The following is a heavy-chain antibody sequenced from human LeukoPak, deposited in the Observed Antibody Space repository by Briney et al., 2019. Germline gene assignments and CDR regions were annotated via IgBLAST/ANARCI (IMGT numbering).Heavy chain of an antibody. J-gene: IGHJ4*02. CDR3: AGHYDSSGYLFDY. CDR2: IYYSGST. Sequence: SETLSLTCTVSGGSISSYYWSWLRQPPGKGLEWIGYIYYSGSTNYNPSLKSRVTISVDTSKNQFSLKLSSVTAADTAVYYCAGHYDSSGYLFDYWGQGTLVTVSS. CDR1: GGSISSYY. D-gene: IGHD3-22*01. V-gene: IGHV4-59*08.